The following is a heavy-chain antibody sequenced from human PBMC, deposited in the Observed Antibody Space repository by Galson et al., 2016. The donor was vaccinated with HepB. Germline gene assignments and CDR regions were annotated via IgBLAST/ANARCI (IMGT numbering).Heavy chain of an antibody. CDR1: GFTFRDST. CDR2: ISGSGVSS. V-gene: IGHV3-23*01. J-gene: IGHJ4*02. CDR3: ARDILWFGELTRVYYFDY. D-gene: IGHD3-10*01. Sequence: SLRLSCAASGFTFRDSTMTWVRQAPGKGLEWVSTISGSGVSSYYADSVKGRFTISRDNSKNNVYLQMNSLRADDTAVYYCARDILWFGELTRVYYFDYWGQGTLVTVSS.